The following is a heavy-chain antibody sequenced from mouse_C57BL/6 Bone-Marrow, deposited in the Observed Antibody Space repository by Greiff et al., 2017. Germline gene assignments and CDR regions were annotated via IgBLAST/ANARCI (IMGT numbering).Heavy chain of an antibody. CDR3: TTDGNYVEYYFDY. D-gene: IGHD2-1*01. J-gene: IGHJ2*01. Sequence: VQLQQSGAELVRPGASVKLSCTASGFNIKDDYMHWVKQRPEQGLEWIGWIDPENGDTEYASKFQGKATITADTSSNTAYLQLSSLTSEDTAVYYCTTDGNYVEYYFDYWGQGTTLTGSS. V-gene: IGHV14-4*01. CDR1: GFNIKDDY. CDR2: IDPENGDT.